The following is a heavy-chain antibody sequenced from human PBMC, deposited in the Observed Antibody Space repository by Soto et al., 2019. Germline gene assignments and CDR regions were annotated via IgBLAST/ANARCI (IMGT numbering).Heavy chain of an antibody. J-gene: IGHJ4*02. CDR3: AKSLSAIPGDS. V-gene: IGHV3-7*05. CDR2: IKQDGSEK. CDR1: GFTFSRYW. D-gene: IGHD2-2*01. Sequence: EVQLVESGGGLVQSGGSLRLSCAASGFTFSRYWMRWVRQGPGKGPEWVANIKQDGSEKYYVDSVKGRFTISRDNAKNSLYLQMTSLRAEDTAVYHCAKSLSAIPGDSWGQGTLVTVSS.